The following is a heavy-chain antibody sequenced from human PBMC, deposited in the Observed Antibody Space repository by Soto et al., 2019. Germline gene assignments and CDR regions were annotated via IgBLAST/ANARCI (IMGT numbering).Heavy chain of an antibody. CDR1: GYTLTSYG. V-gene: IGHV1-18*01. D-gene: IGHD6-13*01. Sequence: QAQLVQSGTEVKKPGASVKVSCKASGYTLTSYGISWVRQAPGQGLEWMGWISTYNGHTNYAQKVQGRVTMTTDTSTSTAYTELRSLRSDDTAVYYCAREWQQLGQGDYYYYGMDVWGQGTTVTVSS. CDR2: ISTYNGHT. J-gene: IGHJ6*02. CDR3: AREWQQLGQGDYYYYGMDV.